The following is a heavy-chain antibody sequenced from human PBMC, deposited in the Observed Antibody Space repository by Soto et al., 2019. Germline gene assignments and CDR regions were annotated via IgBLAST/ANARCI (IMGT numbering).Heavy chain of an antibody. CDR3: ARGAMGNYYNDY. D-gene: IGHD3-10*01. V-gene: IGHV3-74*01. Sequence: GGSLRLSCAASGFTFSSYWMHWVRQAPGKGLVWVSRIKGDGISTNYADSVKGRFTISRDNAKDTVFLQMNGLSADDTAVYYCARGAMGNYYNDYWRQGTLDTVSS. J-gene: IGHJ4*02. CDR1: GFTFSSYW. CDR2: IKGDGIST.